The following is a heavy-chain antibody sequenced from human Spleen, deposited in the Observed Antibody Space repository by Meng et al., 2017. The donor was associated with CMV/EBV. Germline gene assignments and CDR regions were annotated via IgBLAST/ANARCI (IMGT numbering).Heavy chain of an antibody. CDR1: SFSGYY. Sequence: SFSGYYWSWIRQPPGKGLEWIGEINHSGSTNYNPSLKSRVTISVDTSKNQFSLKLSSVTAADTAVYYCARRGGFRFLEWLYNWFDPWGQGTLVTVSS. CDR3: ARRGGFRFLEWLYNWFDP. J-gene: IGHJ5*02. D-gene: IGHD3-3*01. V-gene: IGHV4-34*01. CDR2: INHSGST.